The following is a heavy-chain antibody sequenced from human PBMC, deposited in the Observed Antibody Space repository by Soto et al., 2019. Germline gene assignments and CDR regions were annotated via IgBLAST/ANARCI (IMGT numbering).Heavy chain of an antibody. CDR2: IYYSGST. CDR3: ARDGNGYASFDY. V-gene: IGHV4-31*03. Sequence: PSETLSLTCTVSGGCISSGVYYWSWIRQHPGKGLEWIGYIYYSGSTYYNPSLKSRVTISVDTSKNQFSLELSSVTAADTAVYYCARDGNGYASFDYWGQGTPVTVS. J-gene: IGHJ4*02. D-gene: IGHD5-12*01. CDR1: GGCISSGVYY.